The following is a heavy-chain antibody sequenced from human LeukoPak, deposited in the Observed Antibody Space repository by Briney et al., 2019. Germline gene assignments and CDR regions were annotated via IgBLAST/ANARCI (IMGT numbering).Heavy chain of an antibody. CDR2: IIPIFGTA. V-gene: IGHV1-69*13. D-gene: IGHD1-26*01. Sequence: SVKVSCKASGGTFSSYAISWVRQAPGQGLEWMGGIIPIFGTANYAQKFQGRVTITPDESTSTAYMELSSLRSEDTAVYYCARGIVGATPLDYWGQGTLVTVSS. J-gene: IGHJ4*02. CDR3: ARGIVGATPLDY. CDR1: GGTFSSYA.